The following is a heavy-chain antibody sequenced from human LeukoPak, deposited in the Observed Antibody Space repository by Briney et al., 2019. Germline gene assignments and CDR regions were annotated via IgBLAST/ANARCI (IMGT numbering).Heavy chain of an antibody. CDR3: AGWSGELLSLFAY. CDR2: IYHSGST. Sequence: SETLSLTCAVSGYSIRSGYYWGWIRQPPGKGLEWIGSIYHSGSTYYNPSLKSRVTISVDTSKNQFSMKLSSVTAADTATYYCAGWSGELLSLFAYWGQGTLVTVYS. V-gene: IGHV4-38-2*01. CDR1: GYSIRSGYY. D-gene: IGHD3-10*01. J-gene: IGHJ4*02.